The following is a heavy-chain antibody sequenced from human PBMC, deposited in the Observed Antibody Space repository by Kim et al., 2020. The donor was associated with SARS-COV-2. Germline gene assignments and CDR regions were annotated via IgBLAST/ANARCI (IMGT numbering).Heavy chain of an antibody. Sequence: SETLSLTCAVYGGSFSGYYWSWIRQPPGKGLECIGEINHSGSTNYNPSLKSRVTISVDTSKNQFSLKLSSVTAADTAVYYCTRSTTVTTFYYYYYGMDVWGQGTTVTVSS. CDR2: INHSGST. V-gene: IGHV4-34*01. CDR1: GGSFSGYY. J-gene: IGHJ6*02. D-gene: IGHD4-17*01. CDR3: TRSTTVTTFYYYYYGMDV.